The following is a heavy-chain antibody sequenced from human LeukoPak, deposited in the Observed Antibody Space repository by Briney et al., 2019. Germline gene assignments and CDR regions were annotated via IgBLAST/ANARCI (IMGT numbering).Heavy chain of an antibody. CDR1: GYSISSGYY. J-gene: IGHJ6*03. CDR3: ARTRSTVPYYYDTSGFYFYYMDV. D-gene: IGHD3-22*01. CDR2: IHHTGST. Sequence: SETLSLTCTVSGYSISSGYYWGWIRQPPGKGLEWIGSIHHTGSTYYNPSLKSRVTISVDTSKNQFSLKLSSVTAADTAVYYCARTRSTVPYYYDTSGFYFYYMDVWGKGTTVTVSS. V-gene: IGHV4-38-2*02.